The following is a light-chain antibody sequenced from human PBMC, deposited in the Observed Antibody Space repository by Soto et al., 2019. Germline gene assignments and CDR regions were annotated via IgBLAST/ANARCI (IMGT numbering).Light chain of an antibody. CDR2: XAY. CDR1: KSFSSY. CDR3: QQRSNWPPVST. Sequence: EIVLTQSRATLSLSAGERATVAXRASKSFSSYFAWYQQKPGPASRLIXXXAYXRATGIPARFSVSGSGTDFTLTISSLEPEDFAFEYCQQRSNWPPVSTFGQGTRLEIK. J-gene: IGKJ5*01. V-gene: IGKV3-11*01.